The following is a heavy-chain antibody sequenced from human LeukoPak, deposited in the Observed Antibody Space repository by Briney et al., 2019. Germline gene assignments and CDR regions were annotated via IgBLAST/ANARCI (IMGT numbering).Heavy chain of an antibody. Sequence: ASVKVSCKASGYTFTGYYMHWVRQAAGRGREWMGWIHPNSGGTNYDQKFQGRVTMTRDTSISTAYMELSRLRSDDTAVYYCARVIRAARYYYDSSGYYQNNAHYFDYWGQGTLVTVSS. CDR2: IHPNSGGT. CDR3: ARVIRAARYYYDSSGYYQNNAHYFDY. J-gene: IGHJ4*02. D-gene: IGHD3-22*01. CDR1: GYTFTGYY. V-gene: IGHV1-2*02.